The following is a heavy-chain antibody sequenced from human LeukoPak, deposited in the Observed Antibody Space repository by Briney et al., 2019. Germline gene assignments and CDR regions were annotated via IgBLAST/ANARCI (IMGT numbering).Heavy chain of an antibody. V-gene: IGHV3-30*03. J-gene: IGHJ4*02. CDR2: ISYDGSNK. Sequence: GRSLRLSCAASGFTFSSYGMHWVRQAPGKGLEWVAVISYDGSNKYYADSVKGRFTISRDNSKNTLYLQMNSLRAEDTAVYYCASTPPVTTTGGYWGQGTLVTVSS. D-gene: IGHD4-17*01. CDR3: ASTPPVTTTGGY. CDR1: GFTFSSYG.